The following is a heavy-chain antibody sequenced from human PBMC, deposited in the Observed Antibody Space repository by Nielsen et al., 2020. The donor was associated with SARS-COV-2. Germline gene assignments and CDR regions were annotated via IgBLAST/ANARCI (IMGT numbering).Heavy chain of an antibody. Sequence: GGSLSLSCEASGFTFSDSYMSWTRQAQGKGLGWVSNISRSSSYTNYADSVKGRFTISRDNAKNSLYLQMNSLRAEDTAVYYCAREGDYGGNSGSSLDYWGQGTLVTVSS. CDR1: GFTFSDSY. D-gene: IGHD4-23*01. CDR3: AREGDYGGNSGSSLDY. CDR2: ISRSSSYT. V-gene: IGHV3-11*06. J-gene: IGHJ4*02.